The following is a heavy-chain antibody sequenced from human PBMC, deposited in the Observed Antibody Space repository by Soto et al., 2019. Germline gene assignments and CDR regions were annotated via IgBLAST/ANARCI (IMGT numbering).Heavy chain of an antibody. V-gene: IGHV4-39*07. CDR1: GGSISSSGYY. D-gene: IGHD3-10*01. J-gene: IGHJ6*02. Sequence: SKTLSLTCTVSGGSISSSGYYWSWIRQPPGKGLEWIGEINHSGSTNYNPSLKSRVTISVETSKNQFSLKLSSVTAADTAVYYCARGSLWFGELWNAWGQGTTVTASS. CDR2: INHSGST. CDR3: ARGSLWFGELWNA.